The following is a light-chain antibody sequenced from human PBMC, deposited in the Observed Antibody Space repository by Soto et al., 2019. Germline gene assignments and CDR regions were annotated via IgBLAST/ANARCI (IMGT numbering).Light chain of an antibody. CDR3: QQFGTSPDT. J-gene: IGKJ3*01. Sequence: PGERATLSCRASQSVTSNSLAWYQHKLGQAPRLLIYDASSRATGIPDRFSGSGSGTDFTLTISRLEPEDFAVYFCQQFGTSPDTFGPGTKVDIK. CDR2: DAS. V-gene: IGKV3-20*01. CDR1: QSVTSNS.